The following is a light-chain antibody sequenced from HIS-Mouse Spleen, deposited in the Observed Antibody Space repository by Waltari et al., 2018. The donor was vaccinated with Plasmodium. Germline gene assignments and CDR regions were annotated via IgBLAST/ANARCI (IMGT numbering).Light chain of an antibody. CDR3: QQYDNLPPLFT. CDR2: DAS. V-gene: IGKV1-33*01. CDR1: QDISNY. Sequence: DIQMTQSPSSLSASVGDRVTITCQASQDISNYLNWYQQKPRKDPKLLIYDASNLETGVPSRFSGSGSGTEFTFTISSLQPEDIATYYCQQYDNLPPLFTFGPGTKVDIK. J-gene: IGKJ3*01.